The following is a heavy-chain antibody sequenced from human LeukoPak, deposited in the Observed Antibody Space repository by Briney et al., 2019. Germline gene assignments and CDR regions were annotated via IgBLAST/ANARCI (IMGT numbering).Heavy chain of an antibody. V-gene: IGHV3-7*01. CDR3: ARHGYYVFDY. CDR2: IKEDGHEK. Sequence: GGSLRLSCAGSGFTFSSHWMGWVRQAPGKGLEWLANIKEDGHEKYYVDSVQGRLTISRDNAKNSLFLQMDSLRAEDTAVYFCARHGYYVFDYWGQGTLVTVSS. CDR1: GFTFSSHW. J-gene: IGHJ4*02. D-gene: IGHD4-17*01.